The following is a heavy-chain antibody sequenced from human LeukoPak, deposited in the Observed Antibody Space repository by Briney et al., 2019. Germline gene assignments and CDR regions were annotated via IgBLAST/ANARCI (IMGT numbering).Heavy chain of an antibody. CDR1: GCAFTSYG. Sequence: GASVKVSFKASGCAFTSYGVRWVRRAPGQGLEWMGWIIAYNGNTNYAQKLQGRVTMTTDTSTSTAYMELRSLRSDDTAVYYCARVGGNGDYFDYWGQGTLVTVSS. J-gene: IGHJ4*02. CDR2: IIAYNGNT. D-gene: IGHD3-16*01. CDR3: ARVGGNGDYFDY. V-gene: IGHV1-18*01.